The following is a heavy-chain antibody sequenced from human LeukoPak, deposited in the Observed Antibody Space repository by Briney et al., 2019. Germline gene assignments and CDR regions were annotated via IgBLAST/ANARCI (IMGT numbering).Heavy chain of an antibody. D-gene: IGHD1-26*01. V-gene: IGHV3-43*02. Sequence: PGGSLRLSCVASGFTFQFHAMHWVRQAPGKGLEWVALIGADGYRTNYAASVKGRFTISRHNSKDALFLQMDRLTNADTALYYCARDLGIVGAPFDYWGRGTLVTVSS. J-gene: IGHJ4*02. CDR3: ARDLGIVGAPFDY. CDR2: IGADGYRT. CDR1: GFTFQFHA.